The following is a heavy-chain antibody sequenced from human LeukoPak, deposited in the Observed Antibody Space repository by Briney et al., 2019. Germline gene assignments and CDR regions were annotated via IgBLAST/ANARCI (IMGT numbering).Heavy chain of an antibody. D-gene: IGHD3-9*01. CDR1: GFSFSTYW. V-gene: IGHV3-7*01. CDR2: IKEDGSDK. Sequence: GGSLRFSCAASGFSFSTYWMSWVRQAPGKGLEWVANIKEDGSDKNYVDSVKGRFTIARDNAKNYVYLQMKSLRAEDTAVYYCARDRGFDNFDYWGQGTLVTVSS. J-gene: IGHJ4*02. CDR3: ARDRGFDNFDY.